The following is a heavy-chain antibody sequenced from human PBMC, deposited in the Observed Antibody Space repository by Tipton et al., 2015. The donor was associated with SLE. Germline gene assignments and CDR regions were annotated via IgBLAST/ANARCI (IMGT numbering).Heavy chain of an antibody. V-gene: IGHV3-30*04. CDR1: GFTFSSYT. CDR2: ISYDGNNK. Sequence: QLVQSGGGVVQPGRSLRLSCAASGFTFSSYTMHWVRQAPGKGLEWGALISYDGNNKYYADSVKGRFTISRDNSKNTLYLQMNSLRAEDTAVYYCARDLTGIDAFDIWGQGTMVTVSS. D-gene: IGHD7-27*01. CDR3: ARDLTGIDAFDI. J-gene: IGHJ3*02.